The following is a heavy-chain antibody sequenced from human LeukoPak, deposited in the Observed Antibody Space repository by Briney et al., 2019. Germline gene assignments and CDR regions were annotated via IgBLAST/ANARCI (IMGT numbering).Heavy chain of an antibody. D-gene: IGHD6-13*01. J-gene: IGHJ4*02. Sequence: ASVKVSCKASGYTFTSYDINWVRQATGQGLEWMGWMNPNSGNTGYAQKFQGRVTMTRNTSISTAYMELSSLRSEDTAVYYCARGDDTSLAAAGPVFDYWGQGTLVTVSS. CDR3: ARGDDTSLAAAGPVFDY. V-gene: IGHV1-8*01. CDR2: MNPNSGNT. CDR1: GYTFTSYD.